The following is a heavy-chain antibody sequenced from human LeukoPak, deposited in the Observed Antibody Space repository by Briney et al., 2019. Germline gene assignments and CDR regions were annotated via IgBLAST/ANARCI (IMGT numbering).Heavy chain of an antibody. J-gene: IGHJ4*02. D-gene: IGHD4-17*01. Sequence: GGSLRFSCAASGFTFSSYAMSWVRQAPGKGLEWVSAISGSGGSTYYADSVKGRFTISRDNSKNTLYLQMNSLRAEDTAVYYCAKGEGGYGDCFDYWGQGTLVTVSS. CDR2: ISGSGGST. CDR1: GFTFSSYA. V-gene: IGHV3-23*01. CDR3: AKGEGGYGDCFDY.